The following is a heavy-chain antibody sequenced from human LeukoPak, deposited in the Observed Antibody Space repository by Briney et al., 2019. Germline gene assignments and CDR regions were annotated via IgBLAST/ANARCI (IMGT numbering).Heavy chain of an antibody. D-gene: IGHD2-2*01. CDR2: INHSGST. CDR3: ARRRSTSFSRYFDL. CDR1: GGSFSGYY. V-gene: IGHV4-34*01. J-gene: IGHJ2*01. Sequence: SETLSLTCAVYGGSFSGYYWSWIRQPPGKGLEWIGEINHSGSTNYNPSFKSRVTISVDTSKNQFSLKLSSVTAADTAVYYCARRRSTSFSRYFDLWGRGTLVTVSS.